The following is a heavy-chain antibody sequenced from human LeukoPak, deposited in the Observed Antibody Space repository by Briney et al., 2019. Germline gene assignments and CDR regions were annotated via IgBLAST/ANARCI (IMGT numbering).Heavy chain of an antibody. CDR2: INPSGGST. V-gene: IGHV1-46*01. D-gene: IGHD4/OR15-4a*01. CDR3: ARVVPPYKWFDP. CDR1: GYTFTSYY. Sequence: ASVKVLCKASGYTFTSYYMHWVRQAPGQGLEWMGIINPSGGSTSYAQKFQGRVTMNRDTSMSTVYMEVSSLRSEDTAVYYCARVVPPYKWFDPWGQGTLVTVSS. J-gene: IGHJ5*02.